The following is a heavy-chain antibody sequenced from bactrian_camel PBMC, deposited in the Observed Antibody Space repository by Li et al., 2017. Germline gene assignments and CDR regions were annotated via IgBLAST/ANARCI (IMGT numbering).Heavy chain of an antibody. D-gene: IGHD2*01. J-gene: IGHJ4*01. CDR1: ISTYSSYC. V-gene: IGHV3S53*01. Sequence: LVESGGGSVQAGGSLRLSCAASISTYSSYCMGWFRQAPGKQCERVATIDGDGTTNYADSAKGRFTISKDTDKNTLYLQMNSLKPEDTGMYYCAAETGPYNSGCGSLEDLPVLSFSGQGTQVTVS. CDR2: IDGDGTT.